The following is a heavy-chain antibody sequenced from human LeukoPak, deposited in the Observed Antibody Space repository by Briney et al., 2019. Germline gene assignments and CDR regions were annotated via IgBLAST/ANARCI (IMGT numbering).Heavy chain of an antibody. CDR3: ARVLSSTSSPDY. V-gene: IGHV1-2*02. CDR2: INPNSGGT. D-gene: IGHD2-2*01. J-gene: IGHJ4*02. Sequence: LGASVKVSCKASGYTFTGYYMHWVRQAPGQGLEWMGWINPNSGGTNYAQKFQGRVTMTRDTSISTAYMELSRLRSDDTAVYYCARVLSSTSSPDYWGQGTLVTVSS. CDR1: GYTFTGYY.